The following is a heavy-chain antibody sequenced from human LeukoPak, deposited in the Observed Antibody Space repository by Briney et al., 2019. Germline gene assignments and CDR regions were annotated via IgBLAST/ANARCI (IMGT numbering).Heavy chain of an antibody. V-gene: IGHV4-34*01. D-gene: IGHD5-18*01. J-gene: IGHJ4*02. CDR3: ARGADGYSYGPYYFDY. Sequence: SETLSLTRAVSGGSFSGYYWSWIREPPGKGLEWIGEINHSGSTNYNPSLTRRVTISVDTSKNQFSLKLSSVTAADTAVYYCARGADGYSYGPYYFDYWGQGTLVTVSS. CDR1: GGSFSGYY. CDR2: INHSGST.